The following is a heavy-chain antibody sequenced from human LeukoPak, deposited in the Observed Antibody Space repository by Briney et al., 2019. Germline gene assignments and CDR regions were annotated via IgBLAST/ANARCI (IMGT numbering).Heavy chain of an antibody. CDR3: VKPYYYSSGSLK. J-gene: IGHJ4*02. CDR1: GFIFSDYY. CDR2: IKGTGLTT. V-gene: IGHV3-11*04. D-gene: IGHD3-10*01. Sequence: GGSLRLSCAASGFIFSDYYMAWIRQAPGKGLEWISTIKGTGLTTYYADSVKGRFTISRDNAKNSLYLQMSSLGVEDTAVYYCVKPYYYSSGSLKWGQGTLVTVSS.